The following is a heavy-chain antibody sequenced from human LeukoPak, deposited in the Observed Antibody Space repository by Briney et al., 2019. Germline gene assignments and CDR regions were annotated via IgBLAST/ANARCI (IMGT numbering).Heavy chain of an antibody. J-gene: IGHJ6*03. D-gene: IGHD3-10*01. CDR2: IRSKAYGGTT. CDR3: TRLLASTPKTMVREFYYMDV. V-gene: IGHV3-49*04. CDR1: GFTFGDYA. Sequence: GGSLRLSCTASGFTFGDYAMSWVRQAPGKGLEWVGFIRSKAYGGTTEYAASVKGRFTISRDDSKSIACLQMNSLKTEDTAVYYCTRLLASTPKTMVREFYYMDVWGKGTTVTISS.